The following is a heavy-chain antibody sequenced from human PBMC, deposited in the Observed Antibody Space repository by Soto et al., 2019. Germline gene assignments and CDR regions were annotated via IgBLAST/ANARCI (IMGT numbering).Heavy chain of an antibody. J-gene: IGHJ6*02. V-gene: IGHV4-31*03. CDR3: ARGSSIAGLYYGMDV. D-gene: IGHD6-6*01. CDR2: NYYSGIT. CDR1: GGSISSGGYY. Sequence: PSETLSLTCTVSGGSISSGGYYWTWIRQHPGKGLERIGYNYYSGITYYNPSLKSRVTISLDMFKNQFSLKLSSVTAAVTAVYYCARGSSIAGLYYGMDVWGQGTTVTVSS.